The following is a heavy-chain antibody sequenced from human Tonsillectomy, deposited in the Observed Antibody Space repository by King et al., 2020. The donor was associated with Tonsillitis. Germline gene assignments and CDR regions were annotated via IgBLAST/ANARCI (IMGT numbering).Heavy chain of an antibody. CDR3: GVGAHFDH. Sequence: VQLVESGGGLVKPGGSLRLSCAASGFTFSNAWMNWVRQTPGKGLEWVGRIRSKSDGGTADFATPVKGRFTISRDDSKNTLYLQMDGLETEDTGVYYCGVGAHFDHWGQGTLVTVSS. V-gene: IGHV3-15*01. CDR2: IRSKSDGGTA. CDR1: GFTFSNAW. J-gene: IGHJ4*02. D-gene: IGHD1-26*01.